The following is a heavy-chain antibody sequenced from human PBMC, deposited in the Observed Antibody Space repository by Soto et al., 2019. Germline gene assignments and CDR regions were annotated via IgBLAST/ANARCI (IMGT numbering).Heavy chain of an antibody. CDR3: ARARWYDAFDV. CDR2: IFHGGNT. CDR1: GFFISSGNY. J-gene: IGHJ3*01. Sequence: SEILSLTCAVSGFFISSGNYWGWIRKPPGKGLEWIGSIFHGGNTYYNPSLKSRVTISVDMSKNQFSLKLNSVTAADTAVYYCARARWYDAFDVWGQGTVVTVSS. D-gene: IGHD2-15*01. V-gene: IGHV4-38-2*01.